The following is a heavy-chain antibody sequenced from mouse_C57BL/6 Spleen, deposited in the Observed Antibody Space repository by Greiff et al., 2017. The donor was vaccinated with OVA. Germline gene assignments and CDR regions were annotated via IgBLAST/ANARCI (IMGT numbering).Heavy chain of an antibody. CDR2: INYDGSST. CDR1: GFTFSDYY. V-gene: IGHV5-16*01. CDR3: ARDSLRGFDY. Sequence: EVMLVESEGGLVQPGSSMKLSCTASGFTFSDYYMAWVRQVPEKGLEWVANINYDGSSTYYLDSLKSRFIISRDNAKNILYLQMSSLKSEDTATYYCARDSLRGFDYWGQGTTLTVSS. J-gene: IGHJ2*01.